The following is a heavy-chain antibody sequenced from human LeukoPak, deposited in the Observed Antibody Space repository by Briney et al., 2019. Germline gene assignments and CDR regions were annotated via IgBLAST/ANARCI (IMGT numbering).Heavy chain of an antibody. CDR1: GFTFSSYG. CDR3: AKDPRTYYDFWSGYHRWYFDY. V-gene: IGHV3-30*02. J-gene: IGHJ4*02. CDR2: IRYDGSNK. Sequence: PGGSRRLSCAASGFTFSSYGMHWVRQAPGKGLEWVAFIRYDGSNKYYADSVKGRFTISRDNSKNTLYLQMNSLRAEDTAVYYCAKDPRTYYDFWSGYHRWYFDYWGQGTLVTVSS. D-gene: IGHD3-3*01.